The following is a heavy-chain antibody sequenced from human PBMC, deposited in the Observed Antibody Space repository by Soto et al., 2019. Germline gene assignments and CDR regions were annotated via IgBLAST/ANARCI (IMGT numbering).Heavy chain of an antibody. D-gene: IGHD3-9*01. CDR2: IYHSGST. V-gene: IGHV4-30-2*01. CDR1: GGSISSGGYS. J-gene: IGHJ5*02. CDR3: ARGKHDILTGYWGTRGFDP. Sequence: QLQLQESGSGLVKPSQTLSLTCAVYGGSISSGGYSWSWIRQPPGKGLEWIGYIYHSGSTYYNPSLKSRVTISVDRSKNQFSLKLSSVTAADTAVYYCARGKHDILTGYWGTRGFDPWGQGTLVTVSS.